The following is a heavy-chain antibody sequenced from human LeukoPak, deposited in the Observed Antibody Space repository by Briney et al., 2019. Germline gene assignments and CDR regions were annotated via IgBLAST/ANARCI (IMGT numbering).Heavy chain of an antibody. CDR1: DGSLSGYY. V-gene: IGHV4-34*01. Sequence: SETLSLTCAVYDGSLSGYYWSWIRQSPGKGLEWIGETNHSGSTNYNPSLQSRVTISVDTSKNQLSLELNSVTAADTAVYYCARNQRPPLRLYYSFMDVWGKGTTVTVSS. CDR2: TNHSGST. D-gene: IGHD4-17*01. CDR3: ARNQRPPLRLYYSFMDV. J-gene: IGHJ6*03.